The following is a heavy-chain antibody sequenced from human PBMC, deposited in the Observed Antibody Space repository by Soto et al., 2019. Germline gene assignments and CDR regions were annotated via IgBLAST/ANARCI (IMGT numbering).Heavy chain of an antibody. CDR3: AREGSIQLWRETYYYYYYMDV. V-gene: IGHV3-66*01. J-gene: IGHJ6*03. CDR1: GFTVSSNY. Sequence: GGSLRLSCAASGFTVSSNYMSWVRQAPGKGLEWVSVIYSGGSTYYADSVKGRFTISRDNSKNTLYLQMNSLRAEDTAVYYCAREGSIQLWRETYYYYYYMDVWGKGTTVTVSS. CDR2: IYSGGST. D-gene: IGHD5-18*01.